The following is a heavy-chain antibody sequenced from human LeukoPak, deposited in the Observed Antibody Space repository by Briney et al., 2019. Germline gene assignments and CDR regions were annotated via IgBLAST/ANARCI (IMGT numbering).Heavy chain of an antibody. Sequence: SETLSLTCTVSGGSISSYYWSWIRQPPGKGLEWIGYIYYSGSTNYNPSLKSRVTMSVDTSKNQFSLKLSSVTAADTAVYYCARDGLDIVATTWFDPWGQGTLVTVSS. CDR3: ARDGLDIVATTWFDP. J-gene: IGHJ5*02. D-gene: IGHD5-12*01. CDR1: GGSISSYY. V-gene: IGHV4-59*12. CDR2: IYYSGST.